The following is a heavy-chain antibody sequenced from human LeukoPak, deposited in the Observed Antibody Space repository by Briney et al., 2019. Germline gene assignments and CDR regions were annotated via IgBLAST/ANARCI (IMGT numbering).Heavy chain of an antibody. V-gene: IGHV3-30*03. CDR2: ISYDGSNK. D-gene: IGHD2-2*01. Sequence: GGSLRLSCAASGFTFSSYGMHWVRQAPGKGLEWVAVISYDGSNKYYADSVKGRFTISRDNSKNTLYLQMNSLRAEDTAVYYCARGPAPTLFYFDYWGQGTLVTVSP. J-gene: IGHJ4*02. CDR1: GFTFSSYG. CDR3: ARGPAPTLFYFDY.